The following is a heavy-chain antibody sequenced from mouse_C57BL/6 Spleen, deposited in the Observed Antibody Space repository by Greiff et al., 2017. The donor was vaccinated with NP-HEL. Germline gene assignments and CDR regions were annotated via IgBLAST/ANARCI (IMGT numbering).Heavy chain of an antibody. Sequence: QVQLQQPGAELARPGASVKLSCKASGYTFTSYGISWVKQRTGQGLEWIGESHPRSGNTYYNEKFKGKATLTADKSSSTAYMELRSLTSEDSAVYFWAKEVTTDYAMDYWGQGASVTVSS. D-gene: IGHD1-1*01. J-gene: IGHJ4*01. CDR1: GYTFTSYG. CDR2: SHPRSGNT. CDR3: AKEVTTDYAMDY. V-gene: IGHV1-81*01.